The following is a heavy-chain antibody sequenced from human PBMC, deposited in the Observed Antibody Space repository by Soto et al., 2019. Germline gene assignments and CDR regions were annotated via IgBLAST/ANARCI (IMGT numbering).Heavy chain of an antibody. CDR2: IYYSGNT. V-gene: IGHV4-61*01. CDR3: ARVDNWNADYYYGRDV. Sequence: SETLSLTCTVSGGSISSSSYYWSWIRQPPGKGLEYIGYIYYSGNTNYNPSLKSRVTISVDTSKNQFSLKLSSVTAADTAVYYCARVDNWNADYYYGRDVWGQGTTVTVSS. D-gene: IGHD1-1*01. J-gene: IGHJ6*02. CDR1: GGSISSSSYY.